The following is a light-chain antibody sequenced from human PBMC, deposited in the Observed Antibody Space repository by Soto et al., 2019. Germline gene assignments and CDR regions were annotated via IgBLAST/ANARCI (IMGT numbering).Light chain of an antibody. J-gene: IGLJ2*01. CDR3: SSYTTNITPVV. CDR2: EVS. CDR1: SRDIGGYNY. V-gene: IGLV2-14*01. Sequence: QSVLTQPASVSGSPGQSITISCTGTSRDIGGYNYVSWHQQHPGKAPKVIITEVSNRPSGVSDRFSGSKSGNTASLTISGLQAEDEADYYCSSYTTNITPVVFGGGTKLTVL.